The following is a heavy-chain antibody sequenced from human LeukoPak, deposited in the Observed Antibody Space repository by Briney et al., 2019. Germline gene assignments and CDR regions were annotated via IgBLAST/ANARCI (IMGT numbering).Heavy chain of an antibody. CDR3: ARHESIAAAGHP. CDR2: IYPGDSDT. D-gene: IGHD6-13*01. V-gene: IGHV5-51*01. Sequence: SLNICCKCGGYSFTSYWICWVRPMPGKVVWWMGIIYPGDSDTRYNPSFQGQVTISADKSISTGYLQWSSLKASDTAMYYCARHESIAAAGHPWGQRTLVTVSS. CDR1: GYSFTSYW. J-gene: IGHJ5*02.